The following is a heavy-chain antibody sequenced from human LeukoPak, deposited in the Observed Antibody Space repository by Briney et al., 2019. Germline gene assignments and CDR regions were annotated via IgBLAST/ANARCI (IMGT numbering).Heavy chain of an antibody. J-gene: IGHJ4*02. CDR2: VYSGGST. CDR1: GFTVSSNY. Sequence: GGSLRLSCAASGFTVSSNYMSWVRQAPGKGLEWVSVVYSGGSTYYADSVKGRFTISRDNSKNTLYLQMNSLRAEDTAVYYCARGTPYYDILTGYYREAAFDYWGQGTLVTVSS. V-gene: IGHV3-66*01. D-gene: IGHD3-9*01. CDR3: ARGTPYYDILTGYYREAAFDY.